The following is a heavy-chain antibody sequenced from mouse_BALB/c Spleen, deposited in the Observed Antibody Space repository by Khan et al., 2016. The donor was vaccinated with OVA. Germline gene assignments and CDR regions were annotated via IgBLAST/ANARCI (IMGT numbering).Heavy chain of an antibody. CDR2: ISSGGSYT. Sequence: EVELVESGGVLVKPGGSLKLSCAASGFTFSTYGMSWVQQIPDKRLEWVATISSGGSYTYYPDSVKGRFTISRDNAKNTLYLQMNSLNSEDTAMYYCARLAYYYNSEGFAYWGQGTLVTVSA. J-gene: IGHJ3*01. CDR1: GFTFSTYG. CDR3: ARLAYYYNSEGFAY. D-gene: IGHD1-1*01. V-gene: IGHV5-6*01.